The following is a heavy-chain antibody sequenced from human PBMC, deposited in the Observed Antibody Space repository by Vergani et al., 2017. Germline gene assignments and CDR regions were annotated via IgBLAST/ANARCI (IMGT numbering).Heavy chain of an antibody. CDR2: IYYDGSNA. Sequence: QGQLVESGGGIVQPGRSLTLSCVASRSTFKTYGMHWVRQAPGKGLEWVGLIYYDGSNAYYADSVKGRFTISRDNSKNTLYLQMSSLRAEDTAVYYCAKRAADPHNYGMDVWGQGTTVTVSS. CDR3: AKRAADPHNYGMDV. D-gene: IGHD6-25*01. V-gene: IGHV3-33*06. J-gene: IGHJ6*02. CDR1: RSTFKTYG.